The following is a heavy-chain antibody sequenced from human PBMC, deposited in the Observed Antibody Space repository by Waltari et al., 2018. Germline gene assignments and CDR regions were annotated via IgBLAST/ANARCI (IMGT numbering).Heavy chain of an antibody. CDR1: GGTFSSYT. CDR3: AREQGQQQRVYYFDY. CDR2: IIPILGIA. Sequence: QVQLVQSGAEVKKPGSSVKVSCKASGGTFSSYTISWVRQAPGQGLEWMGRIIPILGIANYAQKFQGRVTITADKSTSTAYMELSSLRSEDTAVYYCAREQGQQQRVYYFDYWGQGTLVTVSS. V-gene: IGHV1-69*08. D-gene: IGHD6-13*01. J-gene: IGHJ4*02.